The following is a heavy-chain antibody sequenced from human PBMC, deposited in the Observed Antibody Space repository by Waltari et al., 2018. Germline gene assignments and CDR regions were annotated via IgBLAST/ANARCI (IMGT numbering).Heavy chain of an antibody. CDR3: ARRIAAAGMAY. V-gene: IGHV1-69*13. CDR1: GGTFSTHA. Sequence: QLQLVQSGAEGKHPGASQQVSCKASGGTFSTHATTRGRQAPGQGLEWMGEIIPIFGTANYAQKFQGRVTITADESTSTAYMELSSLRSEDTAGYYCARRIAAAGMAYWGQGTLVTVSS. CDR2: IIPIFGTA. J-gene: IGHJ4*02. D-gene: IGHD6-13*01.